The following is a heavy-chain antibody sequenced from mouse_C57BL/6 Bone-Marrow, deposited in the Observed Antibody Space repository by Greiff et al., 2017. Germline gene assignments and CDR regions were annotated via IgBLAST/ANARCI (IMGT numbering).Heavy chain of an antibody. CDR2: IFPGSGST. D-gene: IGHD3-2*02. Sequence: QVQLQQSGPELVKPGASVKISCKASGYTFTDYYINWVKQRPGQGLEWIGWIFPGSGSTYYNEKFKGKATLTVDKSSSTAYMLLSSLTSEDSAVYYCARKTAQATSWFAYWGQGTLVTVSA. CDR3: ARKTAQATSWFAY. CDR1: GYTFTDYY. J-gene: IGHJ3*01. V-gene: IGHV1-75*01.